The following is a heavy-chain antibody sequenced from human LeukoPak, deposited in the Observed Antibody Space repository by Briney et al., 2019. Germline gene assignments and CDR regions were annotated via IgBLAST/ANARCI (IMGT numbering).Heavy chain of an antibody. J-gene: IGHJ4*02. CDR2: INPSGGST. V-gene: IGHV1-46*01. CDR1: GYTFTSYY. CDR3: ATEGAYYDSSGYSDY. D-gene: IGHD3-22*01. Sequence: ASVKVSCKASGYTFTSYYMHWVRQAPGQGLEWMGIINPSGGSTSYAQKFQGRVTMTRDTSTSTVYMELSSLRSDDTAVYYCATEGAYYDSSGYSDYWGQGTLVTVSS.